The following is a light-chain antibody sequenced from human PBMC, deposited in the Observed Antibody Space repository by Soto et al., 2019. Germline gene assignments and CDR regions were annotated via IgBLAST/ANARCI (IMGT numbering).Light chain of an antibody. Sequence: QSVLTQPPSASGTPGQRVTISFSGSSSNIGSNTVNWYQQLPGTAPKLLIYSNNQRPSGVPDRFSGSKSGTSASLAISGLQSDDEADDYCAAWDDSLNGLFGAGTTLTVL. CDR3: AAWDDSLNGL. J-gene: IGLJ2*01. V-gene: IGLV1-44*01. CDR1: SSNIGSNT. CDR2: SNN.